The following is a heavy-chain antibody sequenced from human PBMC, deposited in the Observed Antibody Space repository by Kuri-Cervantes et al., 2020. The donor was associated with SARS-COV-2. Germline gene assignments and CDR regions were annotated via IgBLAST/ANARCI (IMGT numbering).Heavy chain of an antibody. Sequence: GGSLRLSCAASGFTFSDYSMNWVRQAPGKGLEWVSYIGSSSRIIYYADSMKGRFTISRDNAKNSLSLQMNSLRAEDTAVYYCARERYYSGHYDMDVWGQGTTVTVSS. CDR1: GFTFSDYS. CDR2: IGSSSRII. J-gene: IGHJ6*02. CDR3: ARERYYSGHYDMDV. D-gene: IGHD3-10*01. V-gene: IGHV3-48*01.